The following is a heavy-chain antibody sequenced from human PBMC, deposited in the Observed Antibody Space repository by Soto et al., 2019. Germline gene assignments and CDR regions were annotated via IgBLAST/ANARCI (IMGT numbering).Heavy chain of an antibody. J-gene: IGHJ5*02. CDR2: IIPIFGTA. Sequence: SVKVSCKASGYTFTSYDINWVRQAPGQGLEWMGGIIPIFGTANYAQKFQGRVTITADESTSTAYMELSSLRSEDTAVYYCARGANTAMVTRWFDPWGQGTLVTVSS. D-gene: IGHD5-18*01. V-gene: IGHV1-69*13. CDR1: GYTFTSYD. CDR3: ARGANTAMVTRWFDP.